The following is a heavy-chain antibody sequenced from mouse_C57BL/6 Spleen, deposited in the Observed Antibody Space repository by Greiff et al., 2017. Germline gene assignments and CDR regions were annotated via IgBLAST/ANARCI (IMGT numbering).Heavy chain of an antibody. CDR2: IYPRSGNT. J-gene: IGHJ2*01. CDR1: GYTFTSYG. V-gene: IGHV1-81*01. Sequence: QVQLQQSVAELVRPGASVKLSCKASGYTFTSYGISWVKQRTGQGLEWIGEIYPRSGNTYYNEKFKGKATLTADKSSSTAYMELRSLTSEDSAVYFCAASMGGYYDFDYWGQGTTLTVSS. CDR3: AASMGGYYDFDY. D-gene: IGHD2-3*01.